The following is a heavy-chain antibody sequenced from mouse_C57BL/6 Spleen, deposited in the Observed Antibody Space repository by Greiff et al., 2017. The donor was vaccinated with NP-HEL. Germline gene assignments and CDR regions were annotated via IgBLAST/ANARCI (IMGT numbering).Heavy chain of an antibody. J-gene: IGHJ1*03. CDR1: GFNIKDYY. Sequence: VQLQQSGAELVKPGASVKLSCTASGFNIKDYYMHWVKQRTEQGLEWIGRIDPEDGETKYAPKFQGKATITADTSSNTADLQLSSLTSEDTAVYYCARGGPYWYFDVWGTGTTVTVSS. CDR2: IDPEDGET. V-gene: IGHV14-2*01. CDR3: ARGGPYWYFDV.